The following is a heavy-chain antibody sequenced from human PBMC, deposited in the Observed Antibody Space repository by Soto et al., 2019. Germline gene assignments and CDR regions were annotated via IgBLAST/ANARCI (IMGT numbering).Heavy chain of an antibody. Sequence: GASVKVSCKAFGYTFTIYYIHWVRQAPGQGLEWMGVINTSGGSPTYAQKFQDRVTMTRDTSTSTVYMELSSLRSEDTAVYYCARGGRHSDYYYYYGMDVWGQGTTVTASS. D-gene: IGHD6-25*01. J-gene: IGHJ6*02. CDR1: GYTFTIYY. V-gene: IGHV1-46*01. CDR3: ARGGRHSDYYYYYGMDV. CDR2: INTSGGSP.